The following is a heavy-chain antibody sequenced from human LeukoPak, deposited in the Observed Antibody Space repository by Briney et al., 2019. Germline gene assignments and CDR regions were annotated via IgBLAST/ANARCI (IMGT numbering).Heavy chain of an antibody. J-gene: IGHJ4*02. CDR2: IKQDGSEK. CDR3: ARVNLELPDY. V-gene: IGHV3-7*01. CDR1: GFMFSRYW. Sequence: GGSLRLSCVVSGFMFSRYWMSWVRQAPGKGLEWVANIKQDGSEKYHVDSVKGRFTISRDNAKNSLYLQMNSLRAEDTAVYYCARVNLELPDYWGQGTLVTVSS. D-gene: IGHD1-7*01.